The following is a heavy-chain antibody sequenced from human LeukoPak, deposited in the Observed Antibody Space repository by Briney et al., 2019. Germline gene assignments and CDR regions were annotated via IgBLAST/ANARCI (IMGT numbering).Heavy chain of an antibody. J-gene: IGHJ4*02. CDR3: ARGGLYCSGGSCYPTYYFDY. V-gene: IGHV3-53*01. Sequence: GGSLRLSCAASGFTVSSNYLSWVRQAPGNGLEWVTVIYSGGSTYYADSVKGRFTISRDNSKNTLYLQMNSLRAEDTAVYYCARGGLYCSGGSCYPTYYFDYWGQGTLVTVSS. CDR1: GFTVSSNY. CDR2: IYSGGST. D-gene: IGHD2-15*01.